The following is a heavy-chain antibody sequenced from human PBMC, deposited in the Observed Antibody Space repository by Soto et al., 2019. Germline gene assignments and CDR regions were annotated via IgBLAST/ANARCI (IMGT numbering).Heavy chain of an antibody. Sequence: QPQLQESGPGLVKPSETLSLMCTVSGDSISSSPYYWGWIRQPPGKGLEWIAPISSCGGTFYNLSFRRPVTISVDTNKNQFPLKVSSVTAADPAVYHCARCPYSRGWSDRWGQGTLVTVSS. CDR1: GDSISSSPYY. J-gene: IGHJ5*02. V-gene: IGHV4-39*01. CDR2: ISSCGGT. D-gene: IGHD6-19*01. CDR3: ARCPYSRGWSDR.